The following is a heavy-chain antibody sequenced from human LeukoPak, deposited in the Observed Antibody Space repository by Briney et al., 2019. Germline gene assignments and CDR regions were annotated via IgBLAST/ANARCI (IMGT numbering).Heavy chain of an antibody. D-gene: IGHD3-16*01. V-gene: IGHV1-69*05. CDR2: TIPIFGTA. Sequence: GASVKVSCKASGYTFTSYAISWVRQAPGQGLEWMGGTIPIFGTANYAQKFQGRVTMTRDTSISTAYMELSRLRSDDTAVYYCARGVEGAFDYWGQGTLVTVSS. CDR1: GYTFTSYA. J-gene: IGHJ4*02. CDR3: ARGVEGAFDY.